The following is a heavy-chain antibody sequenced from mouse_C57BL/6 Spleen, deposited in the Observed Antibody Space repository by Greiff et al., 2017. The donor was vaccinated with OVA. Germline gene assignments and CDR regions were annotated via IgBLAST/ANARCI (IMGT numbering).Heavy chain of an antibody. CDR2: IYPSDSET. CDR3: ARGGITTVVDAMDY. J-gene: IGHJ4*01. Sequence: QVHVKQPGAELVRPGSSVKLSCKASGYTFTSYWMDWVKQRPGQGLEWIGNIYPSDSETHYNQKFKDKATLTVDKSSSTAYMQLSSLTSEDSAVYYCARGGITTVVDAMDYWGQGTSVTVSS. D-gene: IGHD1-1*01. CDR1: GYTFTSYW. V-gene: IGHV1-61*01.